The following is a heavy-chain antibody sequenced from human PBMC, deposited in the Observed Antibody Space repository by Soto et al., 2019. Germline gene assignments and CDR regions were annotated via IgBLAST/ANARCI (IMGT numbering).Heavy chain of an antibody. CDR2: ISGSGGNT. CDR3: AKSITARPFDY. CDR1: GFTFSSYA. J-gene: IGHJ4*02. D-gene: IGHD6-6*01. Sequence: EVQLLESGGGLVQPGGSLRLSCTASGFTFSSYAMSWVRQAPGKGLAWVSAISGSGGNTYYPDSVKGRFTISRDNSKNTLYLQINSLRAEDTAVYYCAKSITARPFDYWGQGALVTVSS. V-gene: IGHV3-23*01.